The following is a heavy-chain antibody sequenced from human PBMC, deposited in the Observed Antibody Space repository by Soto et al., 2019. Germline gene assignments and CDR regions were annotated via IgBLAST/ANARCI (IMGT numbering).Heavy chain of an antibody. V-gene: IGHV3-23*01. CDR1: GFSFSSYA. D-gene: IGHD1-26*01. Sequence: EVQLLESGGDLVQPGGSLRLACAASGFSFSSYAMVWVRQAPGKGLEWVSVISARGGSSYFADSVKGRFTISRDNSKNVLSLEMNSLRAEDTAIYFCAKGSIEDSAAVDHWGQGTLVIVSS. CDR3: AKGSIEDSAAVDH. CDR2: ISARGGSS. J-gene: IGHJ4*02.